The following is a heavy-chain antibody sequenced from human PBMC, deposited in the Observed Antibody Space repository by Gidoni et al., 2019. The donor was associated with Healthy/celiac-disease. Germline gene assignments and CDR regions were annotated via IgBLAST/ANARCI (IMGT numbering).Heavy chain of an antibody. CDR2: IYHSGST. Sequence: QLQLQESGSGLVKPSQTLSLTCAVSGGSISSGGYSWSWIRQPPGKGLEWIGYIYHSGSTYYNPSLKSRVTISVDRSKNQFSLKLSSVTAADTAVYYCARGSGKTPRHNWFDPWGQGTLVTVSS. J-gene: IGHJ5*02. CDR1: GGSISSGGYS. D-gene: IGHD3-10*01. V-gene: IGHV4-30-2*01. CDR3: ARGSGKTPRHNWFDP.